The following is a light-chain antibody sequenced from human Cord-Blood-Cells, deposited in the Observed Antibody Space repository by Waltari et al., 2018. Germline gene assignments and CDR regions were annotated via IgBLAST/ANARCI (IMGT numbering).Light chain of an antibody. V-gene: IGLV1-44*01. J-gene: IGLJ3*02. CDR3: AAWDDSLNGWV. Sequence: QSVLTQPPSASGTPGQRVTISCSGSSSNIGSNTVNWYQQLPGKAPKLLIYSNSQRPSGVPDRFSGSKSGTSASLAISGLQSEDEAEYYCAAWDDSLNGWVFGGGTKLTVL. CDR2: SNS. CDR1: SSNIGSNT.